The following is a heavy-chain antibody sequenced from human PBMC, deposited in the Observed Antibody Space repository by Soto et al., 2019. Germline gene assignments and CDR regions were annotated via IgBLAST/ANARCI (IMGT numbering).Heavy chain of an antibody. J-gene: IGHJ6*02. V-gene: IGHV1-69*12. Sequence: QVQLVQSGAEVKKPGSSVKVSCKASGGTFSSYAISWVRQAPGQGLEWMGGIIPIFGTANYAQKFQGRVTMTADEATGTACMELSSLRSEDTAVYYCARHPGGRGYYYGMDVWGQGTTVTVSS. CDR3: ARHPGGRGYYYGMDV. D-gene: IGHD2-15*01. CDR1: GGTFSSYA. CDR2: IIPIFGTA.